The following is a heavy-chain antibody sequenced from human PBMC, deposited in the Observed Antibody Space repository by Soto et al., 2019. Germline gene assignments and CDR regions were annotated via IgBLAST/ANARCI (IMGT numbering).Heavy chain of an antibody. D-gene: IGHD5-12*01. CDR2: MYSGGST. CDR3: ARVEATKDAFEI. CDR1: GFTVSSNY. J-gene: IGHJ3*02. V-gene: IGHV3-66*01. Sequence: EVQMVESGGGLVQPGGSLRLSCAVSGFTVSSNYMSWVRQAPGKGLEWVSVMYSGGSTYYADSVKGRFTISRDNAKNTLYLQMNSLRAEDTAVYYCARVEATKDAFEIWGQGTMVTVSS.